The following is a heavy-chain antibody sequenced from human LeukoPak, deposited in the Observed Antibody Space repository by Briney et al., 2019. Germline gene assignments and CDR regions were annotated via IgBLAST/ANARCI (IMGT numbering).Heavy chain of an antibody. J-gene: IGHJ4*02. CDR1: GFTFSSYW. CDR2: IKQDGSEK. Sequence: GGSLRLSCAASGFTFSSYWMSWVRQAPGKGLEWVANIKQDGSEKYYVDSVKGRFTISRDRSKNSVYLQMNSLRPDDTALYYCAKDGGRYRFDFWGQGTMVTVSS. V-gene: IGHV3-7*01. D-gene: IGHD3-16*02. CDR3: AKDGGRYRFDF.